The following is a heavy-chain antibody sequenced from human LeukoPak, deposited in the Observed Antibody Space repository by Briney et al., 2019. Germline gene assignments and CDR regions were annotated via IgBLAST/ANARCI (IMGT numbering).Heavy chain of an antibody. CDR2: ISENSGDT. CDR3: ARVQQYDKFDY. V-gene: IGHV3-11*05. CDR1: GFTFSASY. J-gene: IGHJ4*02. Sequence: GGSLRLSCVASGFTFSASYMTWVRQPPGKGLEWLSYISENSGDTNYADSVKGRFTVSRDNAKNSLYLQMNSLRAEDTAFYYCARVQQYDKFDYWGQGTLVTVSS. D-gene: IGHD3-22*01.